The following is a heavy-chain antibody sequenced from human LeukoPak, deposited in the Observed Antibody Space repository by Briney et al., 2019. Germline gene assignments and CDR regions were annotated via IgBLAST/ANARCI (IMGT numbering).Heavy chain of an antibody. J-gene: IGHJ5*02. Sequence: SETLSLTCTVSGGSISSSSYYWGWIRQPPGKGLEWIGSIYYSGSTYYNPSLKSRVTISVDTSKNQFSLKLSSVTAADTAVYYCARRRAYSGSYSPWGQGTLVTVSS. V-gene: IGHV4-39*07. CDR1: GGSISSSSYY. CDR3: ARRRAYSGSYSP. CDR2: IYYSGST. D-gene: IGHD1-26*01.